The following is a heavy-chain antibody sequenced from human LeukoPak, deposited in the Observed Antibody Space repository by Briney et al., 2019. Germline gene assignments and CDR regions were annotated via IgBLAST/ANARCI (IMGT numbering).Heavy chain of an antibody. J-gene: IGHJ4*02. CDR3: ARDTGHSSSWYEKY. D-gene: IGHD6-13*01. V-gene: IGHV1-18*01. CDR2: ISAYNGNT. CDR1: GYTFTSYG. Sequence: GASVRVSCKASGYTFTSYGISWVRQAPGQGLEWMGWISAYNGNTNYAQKLQGRVTMTTDTSTSTAYMELRSLRSDDTAVYYCARDTGHSSSWYEKYWGQGTLVTVSS.